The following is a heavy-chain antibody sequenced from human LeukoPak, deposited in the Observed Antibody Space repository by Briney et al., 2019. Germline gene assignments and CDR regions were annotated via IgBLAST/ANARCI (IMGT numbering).Heavy chain of an antibody. CDR2: IKSKTDGGTT. J-gene: IGHJ6*02. V-gene: IGHV3-15*01. CDR1: GFTFSNAW. Sequence: GGSLRLSCAASGFTFSNAWMSWVRQAPGKGLEWVGRIKSKTDGGTTDYAAPVKGRFTISRDDSKNTLYLQMNSLKTEDTAVYYCTTPHFSYSSGWSYYYYGMDVWAKGPRSPSP. D-gene: IGHD6-19*01. CDR3: TTPHFSYSSGWSYYYYGMDV.